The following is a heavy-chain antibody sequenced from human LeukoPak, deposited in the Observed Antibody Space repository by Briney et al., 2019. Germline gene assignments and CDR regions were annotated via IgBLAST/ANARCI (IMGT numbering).Heavy chain of an antibody. CDR1: GFTFSSYA. Sequence: GGSLRLSCAASGFTFSSYAMSWVRQAPGKGLEWVSAISGSGGSTYYADSVKGRFTISRDNSKNTLYLQMNSLRAEDTAVYYCAKVSGPYYGSGSLAFDNWGQGAMVTVSS. D-gene: IGHD3-10*01. CDR2: ISGSGGST. J-gene: IGHJ3*02. V-gene: IGHV3-23*01. CDR3: AKVSGPYYGSGSLAFDN.